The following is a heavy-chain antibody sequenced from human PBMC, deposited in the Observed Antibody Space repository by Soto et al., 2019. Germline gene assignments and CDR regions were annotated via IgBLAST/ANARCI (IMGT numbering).Heavy chain of an antibody. J-gene: IGHJ4*02. V-gene: IGHV3-30*18. Sequence: QVQLVESGGGVVQPGRSLRLSCAASGFTFSSYGMHWVRQAPGKGLEWVAVISYDGSNKYYADSVKGRFTISRDNSKNTLYLQMNSRRAEDTAVYYCAKGGSRHFDYWGQGTLVTVSS. D-gene: IGHD5-12*01. CDR1: GFTFSSYG. CDR3: AKGGSRHFDY. CDR2: ISYDGSNK.